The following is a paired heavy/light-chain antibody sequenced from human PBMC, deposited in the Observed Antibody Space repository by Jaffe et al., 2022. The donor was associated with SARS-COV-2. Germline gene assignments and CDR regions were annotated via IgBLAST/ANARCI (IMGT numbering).Light chain of an antibody. CDR2: KVS. V-gene: IGKV2-30*02. CDR3: MQGTHWPWT. CDR1: QSLVHSDGNTY. J-gene: IGKJ1*01. Sequence: DVVMTQSPLSLPVTLGQPASISCRSSQSLVHSDGNTYLNWFQQRPGQSPRRLIYKVSNRDSGVPDRFSGSGSGTDFTLKISRVEAEDVGVYYCMQGTHWPWTFGQGTRVEIK.
Heavy chain of an antibody. D-gene: IGHD4-17*01. Sequence: EVQLLESGGGLVQPGGSLRLSCAVSGFGFSNYAMGWVRQAPGKGLEWVSYISTTGGSIYYADSVKGRFTISRDNSKSTLYLQMTSLRAEDTAVYYCAKDGRGYSTTGVWGQGTTVIVSS. CDR2: ISTTGGSI. CDR3: AKDGRGYSTTGV. CDR1: GFGFSNYA. J-gene: IGHJ6*02. V-gene: IGHV3-23*01.